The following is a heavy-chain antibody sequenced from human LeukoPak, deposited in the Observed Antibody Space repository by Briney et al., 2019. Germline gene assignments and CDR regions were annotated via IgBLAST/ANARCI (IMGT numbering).Heavy chain of an antibody. D-gene: IGHD3-10*01. J-gene: IGHJ4*02. CDR3: AKDANYGSGSYLDN. CDR2: ISWNSGSI. V-gene: IGHV3-9*01. CDR1: GFTFDDYA. Sequence: GGSLRFSCAASGFTFDDYAMHWVRQAPGKGLEWVSGISWNSGSIGYADSVKGRFTISRDNAKNSLYLQMNSLRAEDTALYYCAKDANYGSGSYLDNWGQGTLVTVSS.